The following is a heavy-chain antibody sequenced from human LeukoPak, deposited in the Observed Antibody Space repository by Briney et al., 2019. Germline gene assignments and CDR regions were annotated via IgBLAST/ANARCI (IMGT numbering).Heavy chain of an antibody. V-gene: IGHV4-30-2*01. J-gene: IGHJ4*02. Sequence: SQTLSLTCAVSGGSISSGGYSWSWIRQPPGKGLEWIGYIYHSGSTYYNPSLKSRVTISVDRSKNHFSLRLSSVTAADTAMYYCARGFYDSSGYSSPFDSWGQGTLVTVSS. D-gene: IGHD3-22*01. CDR2: IYHSGST. CDR3: ARGFYDSSGYSSPFDS. CDR1: GGSISSGGYS.